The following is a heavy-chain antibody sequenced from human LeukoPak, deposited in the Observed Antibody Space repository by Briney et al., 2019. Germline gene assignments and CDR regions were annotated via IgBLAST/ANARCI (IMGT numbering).Heavy chain of an antibody. CDR3: VRASPPRSDYYDTSGNYAFDF. V-gene: IGHV3-21*01. D-gene: IGHD3-22*01. CDR1: GFTFSSYT. Sequence: GGSLRLSCVASGFTFSSYTMSWVRQAPGKGLEWVSTITSSSRYKNYADSVKGRFTISRDNAENSLFLQISSLRAEDTAVYYCVRASPPRSDYYDTSGNYAFDFWGQGTMVTVSS. CDR2: ITSSSRYK. J-gene: IGHJ3*01.